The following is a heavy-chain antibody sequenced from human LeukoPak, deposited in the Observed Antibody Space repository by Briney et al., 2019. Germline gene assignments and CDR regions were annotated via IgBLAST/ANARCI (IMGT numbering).Heavy chain of an antibody. CDR3: ARDPDILTGYYNRYFDY. CDR1: GFTFSSYC. CDR2: INSDGSRT. Sequence: GGSLRLSCAASGFTFSSYCMHWVRQAPGKGLVWVSRINSDGSRTSYADSVKGRFTISRDNAKNTLYLQMNSLRAEDTAVYYCARDPDILTGYYNRYFDYWGQGTLVIVSA. J-gene: IGHJ4*02. D-gene: IGHD3-9*01. V-gene: IGHV3-74*01.